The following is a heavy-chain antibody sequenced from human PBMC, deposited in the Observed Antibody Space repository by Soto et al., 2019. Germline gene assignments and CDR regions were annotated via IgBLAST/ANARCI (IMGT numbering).Heavy chain of an antibody. V-gene: IGHV4-31*03. CDR3: ARVVHYDSSGYRREVLDY. Sequence: PSETLSLTCTVSGGSISSGGYYWSWIRQHPGKGLEWIGYIYYSGSTYYNPSLKSRVTISVDTSKNQFSLKLSSVTAADTAVYYCARVVHYDSSGYRREVLDYWGQGTLVTVSS. CDR1: GGSISSGGYY. J-gene: IGHJ4*02. D-gene: IGHD3-22*01. CDR2: IYYSGST.